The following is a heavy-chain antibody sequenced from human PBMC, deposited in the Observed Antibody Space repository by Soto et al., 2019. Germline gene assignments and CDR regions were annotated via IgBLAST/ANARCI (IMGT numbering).Heavy chain of an antibody. D-gene: IGHD6-19*01. V-gene: IGHV3-23*01. CDR1: GFTFSSYA. J-gene: IGHJ4*02. CDR3: RIRTRVNAIAVAPLDY. CDR2: ISGSGGST. Sequence: EVQLLESGGGLVQPGGSLRLSCAASGFTFSSYAMSWVRQAPGKGLEWVSAISGSGGSTYYADSVKGRFTTSRDNSRNTLYLQMSSRSAENTAVYYWRIRTRVNAIAVAPLDYWGQGPLVAVSS.